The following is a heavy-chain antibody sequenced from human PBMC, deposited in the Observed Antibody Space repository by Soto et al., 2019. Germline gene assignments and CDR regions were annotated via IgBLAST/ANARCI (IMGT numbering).Heavy chain of an antibody. Sequence: CKASGYTFTGYYMHWVRQAPGQGLEWMGWINPNSGGTNYAQKFQGWVTMTRDTSISTAYMELSRLRSDDTAVYYCARGDIVVVPAAYNWFDPWGQGTLVTVSS. J-gene: IGHJ5*02. D-gene: IGHD2-2*01. CDR2: INPNSGGT. CDR1: GYTFTGYY. V-gene: IGHV1-2*04. CDR3: ARGDIVVVPAAYNWFDP.